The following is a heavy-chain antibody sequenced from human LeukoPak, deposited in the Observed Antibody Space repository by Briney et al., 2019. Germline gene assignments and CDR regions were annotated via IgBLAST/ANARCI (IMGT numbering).Heavy chain of an antibody. V-gene: IGHV3-11*01. J-gene: IGHJ6*02. CDR2: ISSSGSTI. CDR1: GFTFSDNY. CDR3: ARDHYYDSSGYSNGYYGMDV. D-gene: IGHD3-22*01. Sequence: GGSLRLSCAASGFTFSDNYMSWIRQAPGKGLEWVSYISSSGSTIYYADSVKGRFTISRDNAKNSLYLQMNSLRAEDTAVYYCARDHYYDSSGYSNGYYGMDVWGQGTTVTVSS.